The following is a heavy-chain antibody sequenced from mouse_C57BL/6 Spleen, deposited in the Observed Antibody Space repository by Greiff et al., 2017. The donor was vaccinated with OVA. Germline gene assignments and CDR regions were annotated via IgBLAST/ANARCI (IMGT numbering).Heavy chain of an antibody. J-gene: IGHJ3*01. D-gene: IGHD4-1*01. Sequence: EVKLMESGGGLVKRGGSLKLSCAASGFTFSSYAMSWVRQTPEKRLEWVATISDGGSYTYYPDNVKGRFTISRDNAKNNLYLQMSHLKSEDTAMYYCARALTGWFAYWGQGTLVTVSA. V-gene: IGHV5-4*03. CDR1: GFTFSSYA. CDR2: ISDGGSYT. CDR3: ARALTGWFAY.